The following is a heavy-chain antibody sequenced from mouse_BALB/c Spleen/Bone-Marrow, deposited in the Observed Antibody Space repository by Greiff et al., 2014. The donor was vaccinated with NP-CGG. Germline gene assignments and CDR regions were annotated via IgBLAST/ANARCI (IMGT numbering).Heavy chain of an antibody. CDR2: INPYNGDT. CDR3: ASSFITTAYYFDY. Sequence: DVKLVESGPELVKPGASVKISCKASGYSFTGYFMNWVMQSHGKSLEWIGRINPYNGDTFYNQKFKGKATLTVDKSSSTAHMELRSLASEDSAVYYCASSFITTAYYFDYWGQGTTLTVST. D-gene: IGHD1-2*01. V-gene: IGHV1-20*02. J-gene: IGHJ2*01. CDR1: GYSFTGYF.